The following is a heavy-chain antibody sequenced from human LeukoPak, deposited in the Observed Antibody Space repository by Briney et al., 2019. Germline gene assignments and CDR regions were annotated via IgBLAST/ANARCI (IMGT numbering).Heavy chain of an antibody. D-gene: IGHD6-19*01. J-gene: IGHJ4*02. Sequence: GASVKVSCKASGYTFNAYFIHWLRLAPGQGFEWVGWMHPNGGGPKYAQKFQGRVTMTRDTSITTDFMELQRLTSDDSAVYFCARVALAGHFDYWGQGTPVAVSS. V-gene: IGHV1-2*02. CDR3: ARVALAGHFDY. CDR2: MHPNGGGP. CDR1: GYTFNAYF.